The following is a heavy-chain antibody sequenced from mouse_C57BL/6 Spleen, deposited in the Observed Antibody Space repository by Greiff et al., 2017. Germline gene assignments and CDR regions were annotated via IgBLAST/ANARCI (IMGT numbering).Heavy chain of an antibody. Sequence: QVQLQQPGAELVRPGSSVKLSCKASGYTFTSYWMHWVKQRPIQGLEWIGNIDPSDSETRYNQKFKDKATLTVDKSSSTAYMQLSSLTSADSAVYYCFLLSDFDYWGQGTTLTVSS. CDR1: GYTFTSYW. J-gene: IGHJ2*01. CDR3: FLLSDFDY. D-gene: IGHD1-1*01. CDR2: IDPSDSET. V-gene: IGHV1-52*01.